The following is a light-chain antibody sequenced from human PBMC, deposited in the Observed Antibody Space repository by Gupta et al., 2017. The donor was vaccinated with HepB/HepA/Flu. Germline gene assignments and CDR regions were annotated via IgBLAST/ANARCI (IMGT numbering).Light chain of an antibody. CDR3: QQYNAYPWT. CDR1: EGIGDW. Sequence: DIQMSQSPSTLSASVGDRVTITCRASEGIGDWVAWYQQKPGNAPKLLIYRAASLETGVPSRFRGNRFGTEFTLTISSLQPDDFAVYYCQQYNAYPWTFGLGTKVDFK. V-gene: IGKV1-5*03. CDR2: RAA. J-gene: IGKJ1*01.